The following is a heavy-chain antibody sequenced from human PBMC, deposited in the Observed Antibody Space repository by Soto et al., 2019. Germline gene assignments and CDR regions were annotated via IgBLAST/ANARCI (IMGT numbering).Heavy chain of an antibody. D-gene: IGHD3-3*01. CDR1: GGSISSGGYY. J-gene: IGHJ6*03. Sequence: SETLSLTCTVSGGSISSGGYYWSWIRQHPGKGLEWIGYIYYSGSTYYNPSLKSRVTISVDTSKNQFSLKLSSVTAADTAVYYCARGRVDFWSGDHYYYYMDVWGKGTTVTVSS. CDR2: IYYSGST. V-gene: IGHV4-31*03. CDR3: ARGRVDFWSGDHYYYYMDV.